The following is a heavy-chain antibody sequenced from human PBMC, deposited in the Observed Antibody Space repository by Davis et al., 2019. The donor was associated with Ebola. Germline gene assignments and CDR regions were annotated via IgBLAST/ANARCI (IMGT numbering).Heavy chain of an antibody. D-gene: IGHD4-17*01. CDR2: IYSGGST. V-gene: IGHV3-53*01. CDR1: GFTVSSNY. Sequence: GESLKISCAASGFTVSSNYMSWVRQAPGKGLEWVSVIYSGGSTYYADSVKGRFTISRDNAKNSLYLQMNSLRAEDTAVYYCARPTLDGDRYGGGLVPWGQGTLVTVSS. J-gene: IGHJ5*02. CDR3: ARPTLDGDRYGGGLVP.